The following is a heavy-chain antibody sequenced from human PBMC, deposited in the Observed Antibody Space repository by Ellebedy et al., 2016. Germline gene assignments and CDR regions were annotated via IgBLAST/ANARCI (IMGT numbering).Heavy chain of an antibody. Sequence: GGSLRLSXAASGFPLSNYWMTWVRQAPGKGLEWVANIKQDGSDKNYVDPVKGRFTISRDNAKNLLFLQMNSLRVEDTAVYYCARDGSEWSRDYWGQGTLVTVSS. D-gene: IGHD3-3*01. V-gene: IGHV3-7*01. CDR2: IKQDGSDK. CDR3: ARDGSEWSRDY. J-gene: IGHJ4*02. CDR1: GFPLSNYW.